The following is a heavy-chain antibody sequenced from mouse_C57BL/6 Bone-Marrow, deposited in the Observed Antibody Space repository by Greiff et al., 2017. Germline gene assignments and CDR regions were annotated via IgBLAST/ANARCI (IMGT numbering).Heavy chain of an antibody. D-gene: IGHD2-1*01. CDR3: TRRGAYGNFSWFAY. J-gene: IGHJ3*01. V-gene: IGHV1-15*01. Sequence: QVQLQQSGAELVRPGASVTLSCKASGYTFTDYEMHWVKQTPVHGLEWIGAIDPETGGTASNQKFKGKAILTADKSSSTASMELRSLTSEDSAVYYCTRRGAYGNFSWFAYWGQGTLVTVSA. CDR1: GYTFTDYE. CDR2: IDPETGGT.